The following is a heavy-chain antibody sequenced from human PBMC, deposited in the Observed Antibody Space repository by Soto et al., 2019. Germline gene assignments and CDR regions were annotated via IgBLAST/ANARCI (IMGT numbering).Heavy chain of an antibody. CDR3: ASYSQDSSGRYYFDY. CDR2: IYHSGST. CDR1: GCSISSSNW. V-gene: IGHV4-4*02. D-gene: IGHD3-22*01. J-gene: IGHJ4*02. Sequence: PSETLSLTCAFSGCSISSSNWWIWVRQPPGKGLEWIGEIYHSGSTNYNPSLKSRVTISVDKSKNQFSLKLSSVTAADTAVYYCASYSQDSSGRYYFDYWGQGTLVTVSS.